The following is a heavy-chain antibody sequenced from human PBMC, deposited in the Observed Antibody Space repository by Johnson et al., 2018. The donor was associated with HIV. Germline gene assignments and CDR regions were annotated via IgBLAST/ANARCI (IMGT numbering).Heavy chain of an antibody. CDR3: RVVTGAFDV. J-gene: IGHJ3*01. CDR2: ISSSGSTI. CDR1: GFTFSSYA. D-gene: IGHD4-23*01. V-gene: IGHV3-48*01. Sequence: MLLVESWGGVVQPGRSLRLSCAASGFTFSSYAMHWVRQAPGKGLEWISYISSSGSTIYYADSVKGRFTISRDNSKNTLYLQMNSLRAEDTAVYYCRVVTGAFDVWCQGTMVTVSS.